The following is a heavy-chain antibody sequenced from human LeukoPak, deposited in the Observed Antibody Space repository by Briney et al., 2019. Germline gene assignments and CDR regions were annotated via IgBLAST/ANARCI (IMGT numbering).Heavy chain of an antibody. J-gene: IGHJ4*02. CDR1: GFTFSSYA. Sequence: GGSLRLSCAASGFTFSSYAMSWVRQAPGKGLEWVSAISGSGGSTYYADSVKGRFTISRDNSKNTLYLQMNSLRAEDTAVYYCAKGVTYYYDSSGYYFDYWGQGTLVTVSS. V-gene: IGHV3-23*01. D-gene: IGHD3-22*01. CDR3: AKGVTYYYDSSGYYFDY. CDR2: ISGSGGST.